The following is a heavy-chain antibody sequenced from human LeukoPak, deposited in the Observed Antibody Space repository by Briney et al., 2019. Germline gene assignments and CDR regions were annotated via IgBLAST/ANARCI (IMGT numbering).Heavy chain of an antibody. D-gene: IGHD3-22*01. V-gene: IGHV4-34*01. J-gene: IGHJ4*02. CDR1: DGSFSGYY. Sequence: SGTLSLTCAVYDGSFSGYYWSWIRQPPGKGLEWIGEINHSGSTNYNPSLKSRVTISVDTSKNQFSLKLSSVTAADTAVYYCARFGPDSYYYDSSGYQGFDYWGQGTLVTVSS. CDR3: ARFGPDSYYYDSSGYQGFDY. CDR2: INHSGST.